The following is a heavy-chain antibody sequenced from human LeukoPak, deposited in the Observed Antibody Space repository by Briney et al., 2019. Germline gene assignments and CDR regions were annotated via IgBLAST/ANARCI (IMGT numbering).Heavy chain of an antibody. CDR2: IWYDGSTK. Sequence: GGSLRLSCAASGFTFSSYGMHWVRQAPGKGLEWVAVIWYDGSTKYYADSVKGRFTISRDNSKNTLYLQMNSLRAEDRAVYYCARDCACSNASGSSSRYDYDYGLYVWGQGPTVPVS. CDR1: GFTFSSYG. D-gene: IGHD2-8*01. CDR3: ARDCACSNASGSSSRYDYDYGLYV. V-gene: IGHV3-33*01. J-gene: IGHJ6*02.